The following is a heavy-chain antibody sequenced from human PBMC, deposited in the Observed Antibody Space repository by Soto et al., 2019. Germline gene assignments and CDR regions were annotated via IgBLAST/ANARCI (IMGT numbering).Heavy chain of an antibody. D-gene: IGHD3-10*01. CDR2: IIPIFGTA. J-gene: IGHJ4*02. V-gene: IGHV1-69*13. CDR1: GGTFSSYA. Sequence: SVKVSCTASGGTFSSYAIRWVRQAPGQGLEWTGGIIPIFGTANYAQKFQGRVTITADESTSTAYMELSSLRPEDTAMYFCAKDSHGSGRFPSPTQVLHWGQGTLVTVSS. CDR3: AKDSHGSGRFPSPTQVLH.